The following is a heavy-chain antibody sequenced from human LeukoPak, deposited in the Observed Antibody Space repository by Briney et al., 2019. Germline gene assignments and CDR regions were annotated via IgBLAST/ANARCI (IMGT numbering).Heavy chain of an antibody. V-gene: IGHV1-69*04. CDR3: AGKVRSGGSCFTMSHYFDY. Sequence: SVKVSCKASGGTFSSYAISWVRQAPGQGLEWMGRIIPILGIANYAQKFQGRVTITADKSTSTAYMELSSLRSEDTAVYYCAGKVRSGGSCFTMSHYFDYWGQGTLVTVSS. J-gene: IGHJ4*02. CDR2: IIPILGIA. D-gene: IGHD2-15*01. CDR1: GGTFSSYA.